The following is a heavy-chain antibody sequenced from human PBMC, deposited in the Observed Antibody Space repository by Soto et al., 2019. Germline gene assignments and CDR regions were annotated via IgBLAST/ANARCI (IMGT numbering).Heavy chain of an antibody. CDR2: INPSGGST. CDR1: GYTFTSYY. D-gene: IGHD6-13*01. Sequence: ASVKVSCKASGYTFTSYYMHWVRQAPGQGLEWMGIINPSGGSTSYAQKLQGRVTMTRDTSTSTVYMELSSLRSEDTAVYYCAREQQLGNAFDIWGQGTMVTVSS. CDR3: AREQQLGNAFDI. J-gene: IGHJ3*02. V-gene: IGHV1-46*01.